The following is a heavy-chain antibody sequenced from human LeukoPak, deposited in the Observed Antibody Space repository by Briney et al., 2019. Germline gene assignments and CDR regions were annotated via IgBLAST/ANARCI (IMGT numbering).Heavy chain of an antibody. CDR3: ARYYYGSGMYSFDP. D-gene: IGHD3-10*01. CDR1: GGSISSYY. Sequence: PSETLSLTCTVSGGSISSYYWSWIRQPPGKGLEWIGYIYYSGSTNYNPSLKSRVTISVDTSKNQFSLKLSSVTAADTAVYYCARYYYGSGMYSFDPWGQGTLVTVSS. V-gene: IGHV4-59*01. J-gene: IGHJ5*02. CDR2: IYYSGST.